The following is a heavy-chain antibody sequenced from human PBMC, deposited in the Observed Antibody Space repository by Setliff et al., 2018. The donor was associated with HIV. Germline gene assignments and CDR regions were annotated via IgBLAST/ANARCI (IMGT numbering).Heavy chain of an antibody. CDR1: GYSFTSYW. V-gene: IGHV5-51*01. CDR3: ARPNYYDSSGFNDAFDI. J-gene: IGHJ3*02. CDR2: IYPGDSDA. Sequence: GESLKISCKGSGYSFTSYWIGWVRQMPGKGLEWMGIIYPGDSDARYSPSFQGQVTISADKSISTAYLQWSSLKASDTAMYYCARPNYYDSSGFNDAFDIWSQGTMVTVSS. D-gene: IGHD3-22*01.